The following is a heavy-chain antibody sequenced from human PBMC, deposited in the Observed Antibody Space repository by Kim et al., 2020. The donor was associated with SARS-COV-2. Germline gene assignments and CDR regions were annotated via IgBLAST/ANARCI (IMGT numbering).Heavy chain of an antibody. J-gene: IGHJ4*02. CDR2: IYTSGST. D-gene: IGHD4-4*01. Sequence: SETLSLTCTVSGGSISSGSYYWSWIRQPAGKGLEWIGRIYTSGSTNYNPSLKSRVTISVDTSKNQFSLKLSSVTAADTAVYYCAREETVTFDYWGQGTLVTVSS. CDR1: GGSISSGSYY. V-gene: IGHV4-61*02. CDR3: AREETVTFDY.